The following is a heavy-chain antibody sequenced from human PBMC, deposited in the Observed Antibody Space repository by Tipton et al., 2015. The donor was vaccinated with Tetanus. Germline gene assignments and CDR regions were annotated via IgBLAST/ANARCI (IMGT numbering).Heavy chain of an antibody. CDR1: GYNFTIYW. CDR3: ARRRSAILSGSYHWYFDI. D-gene: IGHD3-9*01. Sequence: QLVQSGAEVKKPGESLKISCKPSGYNFTIYWIGWVRQMPGKGLEWMGVINPTDYQTSYNPSFEGQVTISADRSINTAYLQWSSLQTSDPAMFFCARRRSAILSGSYHWYFDIWGRGTLVTVSS. V-gene: IGHV5-51*01. CDR2: INPTDYQT. J-gene: IGHJ2*01.